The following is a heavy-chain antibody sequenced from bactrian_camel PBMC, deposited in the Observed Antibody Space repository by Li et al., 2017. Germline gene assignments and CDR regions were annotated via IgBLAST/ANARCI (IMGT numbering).Heavy chain of an antibody. V-gene: IGHV3S40*01. J-gene: IGHJ6*01. CDR2: IATGSGNT. Sequence: DVQLVESGGGSVQAGGSLRLSCAASGYTYNRNCMAWFRQAPGKEREGVARIATGSGNTYYADSVKGRFIISQDNAKNTVYPQMNSLKPEDTAMYYCAARGPYCYTKLSVRDFTYWGQGTQVTVS. CDR1: GYTYNRNC. CDR3: AARGPYCYTKLSVRDFTY. D-gene: IGHD2*01.